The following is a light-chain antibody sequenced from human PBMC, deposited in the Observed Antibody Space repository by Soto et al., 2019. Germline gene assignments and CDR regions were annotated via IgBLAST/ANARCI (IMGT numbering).Light chain of an antibody. Sequence: QSVLAQPRSVSGSPGQSVTISCTGTSSDVGGYNYVSWYQQHPGKAPKLMIYDVSKRPSGVPDRFSVSKSGNTASLTISGLQAEDEADYYCCSYAGSYTYVFGTGTKVTV. CDR1: SSDVGGYNY. CDR3: CSYAGSYTYV. J-gene: IGLJ1*01. V-gene: IGLV2-11*01. CDR2: DVS.